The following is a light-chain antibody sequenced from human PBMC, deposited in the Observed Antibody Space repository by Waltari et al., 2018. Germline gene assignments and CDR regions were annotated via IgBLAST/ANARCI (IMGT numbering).Light chain of an antibody. J-gene: IGKJ4*01. CDR2: QAS. CDR3: QQYNNYAPLT. CDR1: QSISSW. Sequence: CRARQSISSWLAWYQQKPGKAPKVLIYQASSLESGVPSRFSGSGSGTEFTLTISSLQPDDFATYFCQQYNNYAPLTFGGGTRVEIK. V-gene: IGKV1-5*03.